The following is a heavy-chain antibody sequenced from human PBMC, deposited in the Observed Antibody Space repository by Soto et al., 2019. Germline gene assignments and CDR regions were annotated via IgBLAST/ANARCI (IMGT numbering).Heavy chain of an antibody. CDR3: ARGLGYSYGRGTYYYYYGMDV. J-gene: IGHJ6*02. Sequence: LSLTCTVSGGSISSYYWSWIRQPPGKGLEWIGYIYYSGSTNYNPSLKSRVTISVDTSKNQFSLKLSSVTAADTAVYYCARGLGYSYGRGTYYYYYGMDVWGQGTTVTVSS. CDR1: GGSISSYY. D-gene: IGHD5-18*01. V-gene: IGHV4-59*01. CDR2: IYYSGST.